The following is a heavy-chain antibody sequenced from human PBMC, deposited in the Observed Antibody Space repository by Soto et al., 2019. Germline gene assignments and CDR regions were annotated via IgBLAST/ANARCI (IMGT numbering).Heavy chain of an antibody. V-gene: IGHV1-69*04. J-gene: IGHJ3*01. CDR3: ARSRDRCGGDCYSVYAAFDL. CDR2: ILPLGSSQ. Sequence: QVQLVQSGAEVKKPWSLLKVSCKASGATYSPFIAYAISWLRQAPGQGLEWMGSILPLGSSQQYAEGFQGRATVSADSSTFAVSLELPNLKYDDAAVYFCARSRDRCGGDCYSVYAAFDLWGQGTEVTVSS. D-gene: IGHD2-21*02. CDR1: GATYSPFIAYA.